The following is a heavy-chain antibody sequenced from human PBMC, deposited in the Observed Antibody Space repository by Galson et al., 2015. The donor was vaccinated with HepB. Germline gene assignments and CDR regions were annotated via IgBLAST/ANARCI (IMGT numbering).Heavy chain of an antibody. D-gene: IGHD2-15*01. Sequence: SLRLSCAASGFSFNAFWMSWVRQAPGKGLEWVAHMREDGSGMQYMDSVKGRFTISRDNAKNSLYLQMNSLGAEDTAVYYCARGHYGLDVWGQGTTVTVSS. CDR1: GFSFNAFW. CDR3: ARGHYGLDV. V-gene: IGHV3-7*01. J-gene: IGHJ6*02. CDR2: MREDGSGM.